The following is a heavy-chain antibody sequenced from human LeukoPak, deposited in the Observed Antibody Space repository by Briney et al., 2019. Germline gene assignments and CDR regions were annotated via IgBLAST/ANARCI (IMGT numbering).Heavy chain of an antibody. D-gene: IGHD4-17*01. V-gene: IGHV3-23*01. CDR2: ISGIGTTT. J-gene: IGHJ5*02. CDR3: TKKRTTSVTDWFDP. Sequence: GGSLRHSCTASGFTFSSYAMTWVRQAPGKGLECVSVISGIGTTTYYADSVKGRFTISRDNSKNTLFLQMNSLRVEDTATYYCTKKRTTSVTDWFDPWGQGTLVTVSS. CDR1: GFTFSSYA.